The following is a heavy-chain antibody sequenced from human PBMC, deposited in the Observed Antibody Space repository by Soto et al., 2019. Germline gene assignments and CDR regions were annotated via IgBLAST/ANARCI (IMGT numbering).Heavy chain of an antibody. CDR2: IYYNETA. J-gene: IGHJ4*02. CDR3: GALLAGG. Sequence: QVQLQEPGPRLVSPSETLSLTCTVSGASVTSGDFYWSWIRQPPGKGLEWIGYIYYNETAYYTPSLKSRTAISVDTSKNHFTLTPTSVTAADTAIYYCGALLAGGWGQGSLVTVSS. CDR1: GASVTSGDFY. V-gene: IGHV4-30-4*01. D-gene: IGHD3-10*01.